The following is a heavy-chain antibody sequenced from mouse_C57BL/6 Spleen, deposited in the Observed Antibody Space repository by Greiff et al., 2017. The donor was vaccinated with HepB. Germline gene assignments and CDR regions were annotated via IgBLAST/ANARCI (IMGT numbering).Heavy chain of an antibody. CDR1: GFSLTSYG. Sequence: QVQLKQSGPGLVAPSQSLSITCTVSGFSLTSYGVHWVRQPPGKGLEWLVVIWSDGSTTYNSALKSRLSISKDNSKSQVFLKMNSLQTDDTAMYYCARQRYYGSTGAMDYWGQGTSVTVSS. D-gene: IGHD1-1*01. J-gene: IGHJ4*01. V-gene: IGHV2-6-1*01. CDR3: ARQRYYGSTGAMDY. CDR2: IWSDGST.